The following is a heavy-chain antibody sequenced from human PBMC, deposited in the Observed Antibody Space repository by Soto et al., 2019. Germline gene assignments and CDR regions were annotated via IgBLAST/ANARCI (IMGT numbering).Heavy chain of an antibody. J-gene: IGHJ4*02. CDR1: GFTFSDYY. Sequence: PGGSLRLSCAASGFTFSDYYMSWIRQVPGKGLEWVSYISSSSSYTNYADSVKGRFTISRDNAKNTLCLQMNSLRAEDTAVYYCAKDRVAYYYDSSGSRTLNYWGQGTLVTISS. V-gene: IGHV3-11*06. D-gene: IGHD3-22*01. CDR2: ISSSSSYT. CDR3: AKDRVAYYYDSSGSRTLNY.